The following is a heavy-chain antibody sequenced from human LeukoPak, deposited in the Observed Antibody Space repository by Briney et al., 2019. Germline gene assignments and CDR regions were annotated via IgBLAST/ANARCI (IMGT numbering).Heavy chain of an antibody. J-gene: IGHJ4*02. Sequence: SETLSLTCTVSGASISSSSHYWGWIRQPPGKGLEWIGSIDYSGSANYNPSLKSRVTISVDTSKNQFSLRLSSVTAADTAVYYCARRDYDYVWGTYRRYRPFDYWGQGTLVTASS. V-gene: IGHV4-39*01. CDR2: IDYSGSA. D-gene: IGHD3-16*02. CDR1: GASISSSSHY. CDR3: ARRDYDYVWGTYRRYRPFDY.